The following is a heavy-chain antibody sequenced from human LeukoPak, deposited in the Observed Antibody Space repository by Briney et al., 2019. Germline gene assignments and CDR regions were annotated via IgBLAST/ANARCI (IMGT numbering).Heavy chain of an antibody. CDR1: GFTFGDYA. V-gene: IGHV3-49*04. CDR2: IRSKAYGGTT. J-gene: IGHJ4*02. CDR3: TRGYYGDFDY. D-gene: IGHD4-17*01. Sequence: GGSLRLSCTASGFTFGDYAMTWVRQAPGKGLEWVGFIRSKAYGGTTEFAASVKGRFTLSRDDSKSIAYLQMNSLKTEDTAVYYCTRGYYGDFDYWGQGTLVTVSA.